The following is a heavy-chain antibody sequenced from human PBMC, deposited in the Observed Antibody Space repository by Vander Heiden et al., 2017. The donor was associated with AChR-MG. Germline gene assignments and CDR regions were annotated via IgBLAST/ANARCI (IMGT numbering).Heavy chain of an antibody. CDR2: ISPSGGST. CDR1: GYTFTSYY. Sequence: QVQLVQCGAEEKKPGASMKASCKASGYTFTSYYTHWVRQAPGQGLEWMGIISPSGGSTSYAQKFQGRVTMTRDTSTSTVYMEMSRLRSEDAAVYYCARGEMADNFDYWGQGTLVTVSS. CDR3: ARGEMADNFDY. J-gene: IGHJ4*02. V-gene: IGHV1-46*01.